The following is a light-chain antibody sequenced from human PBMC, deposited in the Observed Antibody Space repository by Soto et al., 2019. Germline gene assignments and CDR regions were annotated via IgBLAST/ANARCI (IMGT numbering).Light chain of an antibody. Sequence: QSVLTQPASVSGAPGQRVTICCTGSSSNIGAGYDVHWYQQLPGTAPKLLIYGNSNRPSGVPDRFSGSKSGTSASLAITGLQAEDEADYYCQSYDSSLSVAYVFGTGTKVTVL. V-gene: IGLV1-40*01. J-gene: IGLJ1*01. CDR3: QSYDSSLSVAYV. CDR1: SSNIGAGYD. CDR2: GNS.